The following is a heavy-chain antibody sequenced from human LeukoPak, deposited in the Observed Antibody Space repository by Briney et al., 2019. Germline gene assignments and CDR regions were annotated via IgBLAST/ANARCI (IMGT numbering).Heavy chain of an antibody. CDR3: ARGAAPPPSYYYYGMDV. V-gene: IGHV1-69*13. CDR2: IIPIFGTA. Sequence: SVKVSCKASGGTFSSYAISWVRQAPGQGLEWMGGIIPIFGTANYAQKFQGRVTITADESTSTAYMELSSLGSEDTAVYYCARGAAPPPSYYYYGMDVWGQGTTVTVSS. J-gene: IGHJ6*02. D-gene: IGHD6-6*01. CDR1: GGTFSSYA.